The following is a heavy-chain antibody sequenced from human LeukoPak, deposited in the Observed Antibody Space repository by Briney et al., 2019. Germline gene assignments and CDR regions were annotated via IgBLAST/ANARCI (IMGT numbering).Heavy chain of an antibody. Sequence: GASVKVSCKASGGTFSSYAISWVRQAPGQGLEWMGGIIPIFGTANYAQKFQGRVTITTDESTSTAYMELSSLRSEDTAVYYCARGLTGYSSGWFGGRYYMDVWGKGTTVTVSS. V-gene: IGHV1-69*05. CDR2: IIPIFGTA. CDR1: GGTFSSYA. J-gene: IGHJ6*03. CDR3: ARGLTGYSSGWFGGRYYMDV. D-gene: IGHD6-19*01.